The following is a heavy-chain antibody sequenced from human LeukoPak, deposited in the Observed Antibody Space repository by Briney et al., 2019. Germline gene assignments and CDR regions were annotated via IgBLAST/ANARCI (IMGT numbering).Heavy chain of an antibody. CDR1: GGSISSGGYY. D-gene: IGHD2-21*02. Sequence: SETLSLTCTVSGGSISSGGYYWSWIRQHPGKGLEWIGYIYYSGSTYYNPSLKSRVTISVDTSKNQFSLKLSSVTAADTAVYYCARAPYCGGDCFYWFDPWGQGTLVTVSS. CDR3: ARAPYCGGDCFYWFDP. V-gene: IGHV4-31*03. CDR2: IYYSGST. J-gene: IGHJ5*02.